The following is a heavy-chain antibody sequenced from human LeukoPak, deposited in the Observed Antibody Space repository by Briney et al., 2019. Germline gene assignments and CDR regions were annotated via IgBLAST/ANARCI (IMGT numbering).Heavy chain of an antibody. CDR1: GFTFSDYG. CDR2: IANDGRDK. CDR3: VKDMKIKAAGYYFDY. D-gene: IGHD6-13*01. V-gene: IGHV3-30*18. J-gene: IGHJ4*02. Sequence: GRSLRLFCAASGFTFSDYGMHWVSQAPGKGLEGVAVIANDGRDKKYADSVRGRFTISRDNSKNTVYLQMNSLRAEDTAVFYCVKDMKIKAAGYYFDYWGQGTLVTVSS.